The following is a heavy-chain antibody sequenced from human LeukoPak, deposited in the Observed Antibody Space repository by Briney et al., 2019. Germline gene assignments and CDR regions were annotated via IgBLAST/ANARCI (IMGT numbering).Heavy chain of an antibody. D-gene: IGHD4-23*01. V-gene: IGHV3-53*01. CDR2: IYSGGST. Sequence: GGSLRLSCAASGFTFRRYGMSWVRQAPGKGLEWVSLIYSGGSTYYADSVKGRFTISRDNSKNTLYLQMNSLRAEDTAVYYCARRAGGYSHPYDYWGQGTLVTVSS. CDR1: GFTFRRYG. J-gene: IGHJ4*02. CDR3: ARRAGGYSHPYDY.